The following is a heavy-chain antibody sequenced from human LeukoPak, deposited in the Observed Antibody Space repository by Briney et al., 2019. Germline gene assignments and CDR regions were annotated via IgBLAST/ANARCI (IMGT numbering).Heavy chain of an antibody. CDR3: AVRRVSGAPCIDY. V-gene: IGHV1-69*05. CDR1: GGTFSSYA. J-gene: IGHJ4*02. Sequence: SVKVSCKASGGTFSSYAISWVRQTPGQGLEWMGGIIPIFGTANYAQKFQGRVTITTDESTSTAYMELSSLRSEDTAVYYCAVRRVSGAPCIDYWGQGTLVTVYS. CDR2: IIPIFGTA. D-gene: IGHD3-10*01.